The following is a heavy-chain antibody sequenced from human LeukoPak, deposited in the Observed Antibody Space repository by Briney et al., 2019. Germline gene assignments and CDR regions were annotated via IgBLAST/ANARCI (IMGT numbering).Heavy chain of an antibody. CDR2: FSHSGGST. CDR3: AKGEYNYGSWTRAFDI. J-gene: IGHJ3*02. D-gene: IGHD5-18*01. Sequence: GGSLRLSCAASGLTFSNYAMTWVRQAPGKGLEWVSVFSHSGGSTYYADSVKGRFTISRDNSKNTLYLQMNSLRAEDTAVYYCAKGEYNYGSWTRAFDIWGQGTMVTVSS. CDR1: GLTFSNYA. V-gene: IGHV3-23*01.